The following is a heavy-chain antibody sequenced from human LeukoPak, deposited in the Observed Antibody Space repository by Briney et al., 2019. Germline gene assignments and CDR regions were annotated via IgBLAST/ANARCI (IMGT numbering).Heavy chain of an antibody. CDR1: GFTFSTYA. CDR3: ARRGSGWSFDY. D-gene: IGHD6-19*01. CDR2: ISVSGITI. Sequence: GGSLRLSCAASGFTFSTYAMSWVRQAPGKGLEWVSAISVSGITIFYTDPVKGRFTISRDNSKNTLYLQMNSLRAEDTAVYYCARRGSGWSFDYWGQGTLATVSS. J-gene: IGHJ4*02. V-gene: IGHV3-23*01.